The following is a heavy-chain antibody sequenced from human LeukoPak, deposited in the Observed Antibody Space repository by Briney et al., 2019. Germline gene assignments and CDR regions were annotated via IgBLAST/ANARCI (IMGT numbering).Heavy chain of an antibody. V-gene: IGHV6-1*01. CDR2: TYYRSKWLN. D-gene: IGHD3-16*01. Sequence: SQTLSLTCAISGDSVSSNSAGWNWIRQSPSRGLEWLGRTYYRSKWLNDYAVSLKSRITVNPDTSKNQFSLQLNFVTPEDTAVYYCARAGGEGFDHWGQGTLVTVSS. J-gene: IGHJ4*02. CDR3: ARAGGEGFDH. CDR1: GDSVSSNSAG.